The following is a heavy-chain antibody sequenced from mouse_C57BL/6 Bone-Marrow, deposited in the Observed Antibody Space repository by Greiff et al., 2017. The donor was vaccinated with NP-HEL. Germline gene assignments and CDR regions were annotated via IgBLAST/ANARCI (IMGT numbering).Heavy chain of an antibody. J-gene: IGHJ4*01. Sequence: QVQLKEPGAELVRPGASVKLSCKASGYTFTSYCISWVKQRPGQGLEWIGEIYPSNGNTYYNEKFKGKATLTADKSSSTAYMELRSLTSEDSAVFVRGGRCYYRSSYDYAMGYWGQGASVTVSS. D-gene: IGHD1-1*01. CDR3: GGRCYYRSSYDYAMGY. V-gene: IGHV1-81*01. CDR2: IYPSNGNT. CDR1: GYTFTSYC.